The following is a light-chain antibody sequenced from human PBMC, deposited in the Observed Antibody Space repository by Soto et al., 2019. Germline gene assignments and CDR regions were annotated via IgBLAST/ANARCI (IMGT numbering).Light chain of an antibody. CDR1: STDVGGYNA. Sequence: QSALSQPASVSGSPGQTITISCTGTSTDVGGYNAVSWYQHHPGKAPKLIIYEVTHRPSGVSDRFSASKSGNTASLTISGLQAEDEADYYCCSYTGGSTAYVFGTGTKVTVL. CDR2: EVT. CDR3: CSYTGGSTAYV. J-gene: IGLJ1*01. V-gene: IGLV2-14*01.